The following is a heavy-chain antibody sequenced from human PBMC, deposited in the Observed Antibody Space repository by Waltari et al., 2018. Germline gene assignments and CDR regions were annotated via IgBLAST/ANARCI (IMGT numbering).Heavy chain of an antibody. V-gene: IGHV4-34*01. CDR2: INHSGST. J-gene: IGHJ6*02. D-gene: IGHD3-22*01. CDR1: GFTFSSYW. Sequence: VQLVESGGGLVQPGGSLRLSCAASGFTFSSYWMSWVRQPPGKGLEWIGEINHSGSTNYNPSLKSRVTISVDTSKNQFSLKLSSVTAADTAVYYCARLYYYDSSGYPNSYYYYGMDVWGQGTTVTVSS. CDR3: ARLYYYDSSGYPNSYYYYGMDV.